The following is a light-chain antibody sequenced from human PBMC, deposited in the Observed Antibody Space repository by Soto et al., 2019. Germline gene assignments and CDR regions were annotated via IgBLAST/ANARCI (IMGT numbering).Light chain of an antibody. V-gene: IGLV2-14*01. CDR1: SSDVGGYNY. CDR2: EVS. J-gene: IGLJ1*01. Sequence: QSVLTQPASVSGSPGRSITISCTGSSSDVGGYNYVSWYQHHPGKAPKLILYEVSNRPSGVSNRFSGSKSGITASLTISGLRAEDEADDYCNSYTITSTYVFGSGTKVTVL. CDR3: NSYTITSTYV.